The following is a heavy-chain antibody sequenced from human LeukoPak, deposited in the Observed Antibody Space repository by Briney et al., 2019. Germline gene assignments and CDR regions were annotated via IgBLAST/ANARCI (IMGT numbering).Heavy chain of an antibody. CDR3: AKRGNPAVGHHYLDV. CDR2: ITLSGGST. Sequence: GGSLRLSCAASGFTFSSYDMSWVRQAPGKGLEWVSSITLSGGSTFYADSVKGRFTISRDNSKNTPYLQMNSLGAEDTAVYYCAKRGNPAVGHHYLDVWGEGTTVSVSS. V-gene: IGHV3-23*01. CDR1: GFTFSSYD. J-gene: IGHJ6*03. D-gene: IGHD2-2*01.